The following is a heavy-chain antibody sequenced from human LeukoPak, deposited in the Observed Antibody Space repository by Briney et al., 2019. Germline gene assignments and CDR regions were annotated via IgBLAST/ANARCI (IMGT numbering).Heavy chain of an antibody. CDR2: IYYSGST. Sequence: PSETLSLTCTVSGGSISSYYWSWIRQPPGKGLEWIGYIYYSGSTNYNPPLKSRVTISVDTSKNQFSLKLSSVTAADTAVYYCARDRRGSGWYSSFDYWGQGTLVTVSS. D-gene: IGHD6-19*01. J-gene: IGHJ4*02. CDR3: ARDRRGSGWYSSFDY. V-gene: IGHV4-59*01. CDR1: GGSISSYY.